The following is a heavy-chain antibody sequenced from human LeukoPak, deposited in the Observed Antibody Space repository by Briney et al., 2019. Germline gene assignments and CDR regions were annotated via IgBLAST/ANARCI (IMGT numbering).Heavy chain of an antibody. CDR1: GFTFSAYA. CDR2: IGSDNKP. V-gene: IGHV3-69-1*01. Sequence: GGSLRLSCEASGFTFSAYAMTWVRQAPGKGLEWVSSIGSDNKPHYSESVKGRFAISRDNAKSSLYLQMNSLRAEDTAVYYCARDTVYYYGSGIMKWFDPWGQGTLVTVSS. CDR3: ARDTVYYYGSGIMKWFDP. J-gene: IGHJ5*02. D-gene: IGHD3-10*01.